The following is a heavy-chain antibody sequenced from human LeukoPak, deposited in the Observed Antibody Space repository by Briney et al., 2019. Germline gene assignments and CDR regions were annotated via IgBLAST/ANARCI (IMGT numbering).Heavy chain of an antibody. J-gene: IGHJ4*02. V-gene: IGHV4-31*03. Sequence: SETLSLTCTVSGGSISSGGYYWSWIRQHPGKGLEWIGYIYYSGSTYYDPSLKSRVTISVDTSKNQFSLKLSSVTAADTAVYYCARVDSSSPHFDFRGQGTLVTVSS. CDR3: ARVDSSSPHFDF. CDR1: GGSISSGGYY. CDR2: IYYSGST. D-gene: IGHD6-13*01.